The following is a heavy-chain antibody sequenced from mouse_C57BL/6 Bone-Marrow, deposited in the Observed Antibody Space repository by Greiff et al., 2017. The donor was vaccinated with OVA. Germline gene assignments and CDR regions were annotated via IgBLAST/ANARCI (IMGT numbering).Heavy chain of an antibody. CDR2: IHPNSGST. D-gene: IGHD1-1*01. CDR1: GYTFTSYW. Sequence: QVQLQQPGAELVKPGASVKLSCKASGYTFTSYWMHWVKQRPGQGLEWIGMIHPNSGSTNYNEKFKSKATLTVDKSSSTAYLQLSSLRSEDDAVYYCASLIYGSSGAYWGQGTPVTVSA. V-gene: IGHV1-64*01. CDR3: ASLIYGSSGAY. J-gene: IGHJ3*01.